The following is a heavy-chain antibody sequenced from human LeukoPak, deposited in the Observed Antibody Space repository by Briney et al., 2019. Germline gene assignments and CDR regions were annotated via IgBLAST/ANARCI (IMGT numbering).Heavy chain of an antibody. J-gene: IGHJ4*02. CDR1: GGSISSYY. CDR3: ARAQLTYYYDSVFDY. Sequence: QPSETLSLTCTVSGGSISSYYWSWIRQPPGKGLEWIGYIYYSGSTNYNPSLKSRVTISVDTSKNQLSLKLSSVTAADTAVYYCARAQLTYYYDSVFDYWGQGTLVTVSS. CDR2: IYYSGST. D-gene: IGHD3-22*01. V-gene: IGHV4-59*08.